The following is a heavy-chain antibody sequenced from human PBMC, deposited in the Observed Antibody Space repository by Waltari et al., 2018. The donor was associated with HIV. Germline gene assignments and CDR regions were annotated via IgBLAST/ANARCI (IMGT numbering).Heavy chain of an antibody. J-gene: IGHJ4*02. Sequence: VQLVESGVGLVQPGGSLRLSCAASGFTFTNSAMHWVRQAPGKGLEWVSAISGSGGSTYYADSVKGRFTISRDNSKNTLYLQMNSLRAEDTAVYYCAKDDSTGSSGYYPFHYWGQGTLITVSS. V-gene: IGHV3-23*04. CDR1: GFTFTNSA. CDR3: AKDDSTGSSGYYPFHY. D-gene: IGHD3-22*01. CDR2: ISGSGGST.